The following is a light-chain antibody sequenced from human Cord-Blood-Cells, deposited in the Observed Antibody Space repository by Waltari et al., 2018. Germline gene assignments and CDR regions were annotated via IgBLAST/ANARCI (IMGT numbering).Light chain of an antibody. Sequence: EIVLTQSPVTLSLSPGERATLSCRASQSVSSYLAWYQQKPGKAPRLLIYDAANRATGIPARFSGSGSGTDFTLTISSLEPEDFAVYYCQQRSNWPPTFGGGTKVEIK. CDR2: DAA. CDR1: QSVSSY. CDR3: QQRSNWPPT. J-gene: IGKJ4*01. V-gene: IGKV3-11*01.